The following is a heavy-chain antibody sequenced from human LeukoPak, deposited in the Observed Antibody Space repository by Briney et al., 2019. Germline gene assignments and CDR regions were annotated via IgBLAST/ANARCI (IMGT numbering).Heavy chain of an antibody. CDR1: GYSFTSYW. V-gene: IGHV5-51*01. J-gene: IGHJ6*03. CDR3: ARHDSLERPYYYYMDV. Sequence: GESLKISCKGSGYSFTSYWIGWVRQMSGKGLEWMGIIYPGDSDTRYSPSFQGQVTISADKSISTAYLQWSSLKASDTAMYYCARHDSLERPYYYYMDVWGKGTTVTVSS. D-gene: IGHD1-1*01. CDR2: IYPGDSDT.